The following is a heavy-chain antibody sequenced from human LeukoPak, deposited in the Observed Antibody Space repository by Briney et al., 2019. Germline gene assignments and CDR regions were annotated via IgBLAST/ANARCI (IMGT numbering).Heavy chain of an antibody. D-gene: IGHD3-10*01. CDR3: ASGSIGGEFDPNPGG. CDR1: GYTFTSYA. J-gene: IGHJ4*02. V-gene: IGHV1-3*01. CDR2: INAGNGNT. Sequence: ASVKVSCKASGYTFTSYAMHWVRRAPGQRLEWMGWINAGNGNTKYSQKFQGRVTITRDTSASTAYMELSSLRSEDTAVYYCASGSIGGEFDPNPGGWGQGTLVTVSS.